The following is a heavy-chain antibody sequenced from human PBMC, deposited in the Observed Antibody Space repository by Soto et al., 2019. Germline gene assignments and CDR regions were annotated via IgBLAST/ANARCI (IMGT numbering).Heavy chain of an antibody. CDR2: IYYNGST. V-gene: IGHV4-59*01. D-gene: IGHD4-17*01. CDR3: ARWSDYGDYYYYGMDV. J-gene: IGHJ6*01. CDR1: SGSISGYY. Sequence: QVLLRESGPGLAKPSETLSLSCTVSSGSISGYYWTWIRQSPGKGLEWIGYIYYNGSTNYNPSLKSRVTMSLDTSRNQFSLKLSSVTAADTAVYYCARWSDYGDYYYYGMDVWGQGTTVTVSS.